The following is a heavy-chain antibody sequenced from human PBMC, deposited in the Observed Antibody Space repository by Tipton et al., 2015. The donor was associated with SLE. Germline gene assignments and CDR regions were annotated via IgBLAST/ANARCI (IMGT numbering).Heavy chain of an antibody. CDR1: GFTFSSYS. CDR2: ISSSGSTI. J-gene: IGHJ3*02. V-gene: IGHV3-48*04. D-gene: IGHD3-22*01. CDR3: ASYFGSGYFDAFDI. Sequence: SLRLSCAASGFTFSSYSMNWVRQAPGKGLEWVSYISSSGSTIYYADSVKGRFTISRDNAKNSLYLQMNSLRAEDTAVYYCASYFGSGYFDAFDIWGQGTMVTVSS.